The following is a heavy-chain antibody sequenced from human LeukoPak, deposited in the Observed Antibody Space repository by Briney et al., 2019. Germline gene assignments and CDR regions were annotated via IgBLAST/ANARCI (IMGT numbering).Heavy chain of an antibody. Sequence: GRSLRLSCAASGFTFSRNSMHWVRQVPGKGLEWVAVISYDGSKKYYADSVKGRFTLSRDNSKNTLYLQMNSLRAEDTAVYYCARDGLYDSGTYIDYWGQGTLVTVSS. CDR1: GFTFSRNS. J-gene: IGHJ4*02. CDR2: ISYDGSKK. CDR3: ARDGLYDSGTYIDY. D-gene: IGHD3-10*01. V-gene: IGHV3-30-3*01.